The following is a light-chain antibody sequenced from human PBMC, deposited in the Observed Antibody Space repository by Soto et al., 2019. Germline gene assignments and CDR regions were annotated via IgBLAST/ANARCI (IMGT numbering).Light chain of an antibody. J-gene: IGLJ2*01. CDR3: QVWDASSDRVV. Sequence: VLTQPPSVSVAPGQTARITCGGNNIGRKSVHWYQQKPGQAPVLVVYDDRDRPSGIPERFSGSNSGNTATLTISRVEAGDEADYYCQVWDASSDRVVFGGGTKLTVL. CDR2: DDR. V-gene: IGLV3-21*02. CDR1: NIGRKS.